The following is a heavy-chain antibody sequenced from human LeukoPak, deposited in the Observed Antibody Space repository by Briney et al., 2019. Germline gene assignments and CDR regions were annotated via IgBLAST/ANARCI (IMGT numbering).Heavy chain of an antibody. Sequence: PGGSLRLSCAASGFTFSSYGMHWVRQAPGKGLEWVAFIRYDGSNKYYADSVKGRFTISRDNSKNTLYLQMNSLRAEDTAVYYCAKILHPMIVEGDAFDIWGQGTMVTVSS. CDR1: GFTFSSYG. J-gene: IGHJ3*02. CDR2: IRYDGSNK. V-gene: IGHV3-30*02. CDR3: AKILHPMIVEGDAFDI. D-gene: IGHD3-22*01.